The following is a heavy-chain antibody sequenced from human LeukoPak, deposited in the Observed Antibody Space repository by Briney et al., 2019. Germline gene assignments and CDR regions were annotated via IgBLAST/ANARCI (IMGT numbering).Heavy chain of an antibody. CDR3: AELGITMIGGV. D-gene: IGHD3-10*02. V-gene: IGHV3-23*01. Sequence: GGSLRLSCASSRFTFSSYAMSWVRQAPGKGLEWVSAISGSGGSTYYADSVKGRFTISRDNSKNTLYLQMNSLRAEDTAVYYCAELGITMIGGVWGKGTTVTISS. J-gene: IGHJ6*04. CDR2: ISGSGGST. CDR1: RFTFSSYA.